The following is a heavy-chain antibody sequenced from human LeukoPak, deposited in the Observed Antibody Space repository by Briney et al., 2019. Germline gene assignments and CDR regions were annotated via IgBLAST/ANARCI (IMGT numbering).Heavy chain of an antibody. CDR2: ISSSSSYI. CDR3: ARDFPMIVVVNAFDI. D-gene: IGHD3-22*01. J-gene: IGHJ3*02. V-gene: IGHV3-21*01. Sequence: GGSLRLSCAASGFTFSSYSMNWVRQAPEKGLEWVSSISSSSSYIYYADSVKGRFTISRDNAKNSLYLQMNSLRAEDTAVYYCARDFPMIVVVNAFDIWGQGTMVTVSS. CDR1: GFTFSSYS.